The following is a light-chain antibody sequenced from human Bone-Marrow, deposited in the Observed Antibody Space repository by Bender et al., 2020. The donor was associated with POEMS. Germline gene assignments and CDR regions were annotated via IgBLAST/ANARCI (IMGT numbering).Light chain of an antibody. CDR3: SSYSSSTLVA. V-gene: IGLV2-14*02. CDR2: RVS. CDR1: SNDIGSYDL. J-gene: IGLJ2*01. Sequence: HSDLIQPASVSGPPGQSITISCNGTSNDIGSYDLVSWYQQHPGRPPKLLIHRVSRRPSGVSDRFSGSKSGNTASLTISGLRAADEADYYCSSYSSSTLVAFGGGTELTV.